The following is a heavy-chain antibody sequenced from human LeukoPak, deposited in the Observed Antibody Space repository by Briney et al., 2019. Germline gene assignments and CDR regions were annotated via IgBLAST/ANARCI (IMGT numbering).Heavy chain of an antibody. CDR1: GFTFSSYW. J-gene: IGHJ4*02. V-gene: IGHV3-74*01. Sequence: PGGSLRLSCAASGFTFSSYWMHWVRQAPGKGLVWVSRINSDGSSTIYADSVKGRFTISRDNAKNTLYLQMNSLRAEDTAVYYCARGASPSSSWPGVDYWGQGTLVTVSS. CDR2: INSDGSST. CDR3: ARGASPSSSWPGVDY. D-gene: IGHD6-13*01.